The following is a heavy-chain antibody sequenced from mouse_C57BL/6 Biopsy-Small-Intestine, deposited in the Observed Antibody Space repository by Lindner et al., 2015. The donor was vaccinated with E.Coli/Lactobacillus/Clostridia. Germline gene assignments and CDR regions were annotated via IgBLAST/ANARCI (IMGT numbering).Heavy chain of an antibody. CDR3: ARGDGYYKTLSTY. D-gene: IGHD2-3*01. J-gene: IGHJ3*01. V-gene: IGHV1-26*01. CDR2: INPNNGGA. Sequence: QLQESGPELVKPGASVKISCKASGYTFTDYYIYWVKQSHGKSLEWIGDINPNNGGASYNQKFKGKATLTVDKSSSTAYMELRSLTSEDSAVYYCARGDGYYKTLSTYWGQGTLVTVSA. CDR1: GYTFTDYY.